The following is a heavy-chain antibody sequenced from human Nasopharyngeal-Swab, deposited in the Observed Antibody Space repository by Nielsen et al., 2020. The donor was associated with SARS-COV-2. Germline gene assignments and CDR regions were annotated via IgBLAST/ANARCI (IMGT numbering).Heavy chain of an antibody. CDR1: GYTFTSYG. D-gene: IGHD3-3*01. J-gene: IGHJ4*02. CDR3: AREYSPPTYYDFWSGYSPNYFDY. CDR2: ISAYNGNT. V-gene: IGHV1-18*01. Sequence: ASVKVSCKASGYTFTSYGISWVRQAPGQGLEWMGWISAYNGNTNYAQKLQGRVTMTTDTSTSTAYMELRSLRSDDTAVYYCAREYSPPTYYDFWSGYSPNYFDYWGQGTLVTVSS.